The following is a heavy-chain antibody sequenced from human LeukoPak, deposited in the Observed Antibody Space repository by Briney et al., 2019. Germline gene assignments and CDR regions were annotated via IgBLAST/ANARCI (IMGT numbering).Heavy chain of an antibody. V-gene: IGHV3-30*18. J-gene: IGHJ4*02. CDR1: GFTFSSYG. Sequence: PGGALRLSCAASGFTFSSYGMHWVRQAPGKGLEGGAVISYDGSNKYYADSVKGRFTISRDNSKNTLYLQMNSLRAEDTAVYYCAKDQPPYCSGGTCYPFDYWGLGTLVTVSS. CDR3: AKDQPPYCSGGTCYPFDY. D-gene: IGHD2-15*01. CDR2: ISYDGSNK.